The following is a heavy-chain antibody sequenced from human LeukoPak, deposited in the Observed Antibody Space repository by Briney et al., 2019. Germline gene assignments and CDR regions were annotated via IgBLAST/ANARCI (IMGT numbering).Heavy chain of an antibody. D-gene: IGHD2-15*01. J-gene: IGHJ4*02. Sequence: PGRSLRLSCAASGFTFSSYGMHWVRQAPGKGLEWVALMYYDGSNKYYADSVKGRFTISRVNSKNTLFLQMNRLRAEDTAVYHCARQTGYCSEGTCYFNIWGQGTLVTVSS. V-gene: IGHV3-33*01. CDR3: ARQTGYCSEGTCYFNI. CDR2: MYYDGSNK. CDR1: GFTFSSYG.